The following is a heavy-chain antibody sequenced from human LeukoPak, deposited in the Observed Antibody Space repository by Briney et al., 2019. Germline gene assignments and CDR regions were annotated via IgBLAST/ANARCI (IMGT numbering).Heavy chain of an antibody. CDR2: INPNSGGT. CDR3: ARDPSSSGSYSYYFDY. D-gene: IGHD1-26*01. CDR1: GYTFTGYY. J-gene: IGHJ4*02. Sequence: ASVKVSCKASGYTFTGYYMHWVRPAPGQGLEWMGWINPNSGGTNYAQKFQGRVTMTRDTSISTAYMELSRLRSDDTAVYYCARDPSSSGSYSYYFDYWGQGTLVTVSS. V-gene: IGHV1-2*02.